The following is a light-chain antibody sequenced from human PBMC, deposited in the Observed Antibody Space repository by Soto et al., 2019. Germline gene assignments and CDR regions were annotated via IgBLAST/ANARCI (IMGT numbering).Light chain of an antibody. CDR1: SSDVGAYNY. Sequence: QSVLTQPASVSGSPGQSITVSCTGTSSDVGAYNYVSWYQQHPGKAPKLIISGVSNRPSGVSNRFSASKSGNTASLTISGLQAEDEADYYCISFTTSVTYFFGTGTKLTVL. J-gene: IGLJ1*01. V-gene: IGLV2-14*03. CDR2: GVS. CDR3: ISFTTSVTYF.